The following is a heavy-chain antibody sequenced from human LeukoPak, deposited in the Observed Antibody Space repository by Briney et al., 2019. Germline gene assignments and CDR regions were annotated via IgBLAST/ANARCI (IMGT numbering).Heavy chain of an antibody. V-gene: IGHV4-34*01. CDR2: INHSGST. J-gene: IGHJ5*02. CDR1: GGTFSGYY. D-gene: IGHD2-2*01. Sequence: PSETLSLTCAVYGGTFSGYYWSWIRQPPGKGLEWIGEINHSGSTNYKPSLKSRVTISVDTSKNQFSLKLSSVTAADTAVYYCARGPDIVVVPAALPMGDNWFDPWGQGTLVTVSS. CDR3: ARGPDIVVVPAALPMGDNWFDP.